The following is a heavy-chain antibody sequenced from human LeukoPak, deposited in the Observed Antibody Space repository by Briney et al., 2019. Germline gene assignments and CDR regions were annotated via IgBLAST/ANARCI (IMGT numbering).Heavy chain of an antibody. D-gene: IGHD2-15*01. V-gene: IGHV4-61*02. CDR1: SGSISSSNYY. CDR3: ARDGCGGSCFHYYYYYMDV. Sequence: SETLSLTCTVSSGSISSSNYYWSWIRQPAGKGLEWIGRISTIGITNYNPSLNSRVTISIDTSKNQFSLKLSSVTAADTAVHYCARDGCGGSCFHYYYYYMDVWGKGTTVTISS. CDR2: ISTIGIT. J-gene: IGHJ6*03.